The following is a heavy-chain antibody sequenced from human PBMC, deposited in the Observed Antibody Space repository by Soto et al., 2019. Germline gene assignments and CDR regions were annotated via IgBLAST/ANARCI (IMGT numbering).Heavy chain of an antibody. CDR3: ARDRRPAHNVRGSSDL. CDR1: SDYVRSCGYS. V-gene: IGHV4-31*03. D-gene: IGHD2-2*01. J-gene: IGHJ5*02. Sequence: SESPSLICTLSSDYVRSCGYSWSWIRQRPGKDLEWVVYIYYTGSTYSHRSLRSRLSMSVDPSEIQSSLKLTSVTAADTAIYYCARDRRPAHNVRGSSDLWGQG. CDR2: IYYTGST.